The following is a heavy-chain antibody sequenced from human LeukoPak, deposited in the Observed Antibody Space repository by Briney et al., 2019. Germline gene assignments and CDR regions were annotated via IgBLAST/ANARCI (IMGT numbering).Heavy chain of an antibody. CDR3: ARDERSLLYYYDSSGTSYFDY. D-gene: IGHD3-22*01. Sequence: GGSLRLSCAASGFTFSSYWMSWVRQAPGKGLEWVANIKQDGSEKYYVDSVKGRFTISRDNAKNSLYLQMNSLRAEDTAVYYCARDERSLLYYYDSSGTSYFDYWGQGTLVTVSS. J-gene: IGHJ4*02. V-gene: IGHV3-7*01. CDR2: IKQDGSEK. CDR1: GFTFSSYW.